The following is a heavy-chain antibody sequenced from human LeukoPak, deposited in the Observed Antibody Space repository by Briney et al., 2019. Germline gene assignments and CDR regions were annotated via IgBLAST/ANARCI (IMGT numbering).Heavy chain of an antibody. Sequence: GGSLRLSCAASGFTFSSYSMNWVRQAPGKGLEWVSSISSSSSYIYYADSVKGRFTISRDNAKNSLYLQMNSLRAEDTAVYYCAREGQFPTDAFDIWGQGTMVTVSS. CDR2: ISSSSSYI. CDR1: GFTFSSYS. V-gene: IGHV3-21*01. CDR3: AREGQFPTDAFDI. J-gene: IGHJ3*02.